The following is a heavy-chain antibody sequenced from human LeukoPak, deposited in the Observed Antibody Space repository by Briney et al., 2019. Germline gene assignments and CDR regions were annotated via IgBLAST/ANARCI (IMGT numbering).Heavy chain of an antibody. CDR1: GGSISSYY. V-gene: IGHV4-4*07. Sequence: SETLSLTCTVSGGSISSYYWSWIRQPAGKGLDWIGRIYTSGSTNYNPSLKSRVTMSVDTSKNHFSLKLSSVTAADTAVYYCAVNYGDDAFDIWGQGTMVTVSS. J-gene: IGHJ3*02. D-gene: IGHD4-17*01. CDR3: AVNYGDDAFDI. CDR2: IYTSGST.